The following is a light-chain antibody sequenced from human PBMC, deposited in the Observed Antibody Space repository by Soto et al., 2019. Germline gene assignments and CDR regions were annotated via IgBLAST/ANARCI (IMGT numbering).Light chain of an antibody. CDR2: EGS. V-gene: IGLV2-23*01. CDR1: TSDVRPYNL. CDR3: CSYEGSETM. Sequence: QSALTQPASVSGSPGQSITISCTGITSDVRPYNLVSWYQQHPAKAPKLMIFEGSKRPSGVSSRFSASESGNTASLTISDLQADDEADYYCCSYEGSETMFGGGTKVTVL. J-gene: IGLJ3*02.